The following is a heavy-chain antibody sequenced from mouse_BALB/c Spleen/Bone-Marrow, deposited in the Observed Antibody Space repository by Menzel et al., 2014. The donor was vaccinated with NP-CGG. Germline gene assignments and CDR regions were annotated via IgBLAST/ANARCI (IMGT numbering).Heavy chain of an antibody. CDR3: TRDLYDGYSYCAMDY. Sequence: EVQRVESGGGLVKPGGSLKLSCAASGFTFSSYTMSWVRQTPEKRLEWVATITSGGGYTYYPDSVKGRFTISRDNAKSTLYLQMSSLKSEDTAMYYCTRDLYDGYSYCAMDYWGQGTSVTVSS. V-gene: IGHV5-6-4*01. J-gene: IGHJ4*01. CDR2: ITSGGGYT. CDR1: GFTFSSYT. D-gene: IGHD2-3*01.